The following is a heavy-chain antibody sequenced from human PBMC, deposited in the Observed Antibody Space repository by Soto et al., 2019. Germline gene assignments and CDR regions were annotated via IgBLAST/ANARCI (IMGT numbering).Heavy chain of an antibody. CDR1: GFTFSSYS. CDR3: ARLGYCSSTSCYQGAFDI. CDR2: ISSSSSYI. Sequence: NPGGSLRLSCAASGFTFSSYSMNWVRQAPGKGLEWVSSISSSSSYIYYADSVKGRFTISRDNAKNSLYLQMNSLRAEDTAVYYCARLGYCSSTSCYQGAFDIWGQGTMVTGSS. V-gene: IGHV3-21*01. J-gene: IGHJ3*02. D-gene: IGHD2-2*01.